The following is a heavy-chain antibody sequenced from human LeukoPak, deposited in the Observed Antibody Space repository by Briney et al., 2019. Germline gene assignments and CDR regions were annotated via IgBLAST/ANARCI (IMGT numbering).Heavy chain of an antibody. CDR3: ARQMGYFDILTPPVY. CDR2: IYYSGST. D-gene: IGHD3-9*01. Sequence: SETLSLTCTVSGGSISSSSHYWGWIRQPPGKGLEWIGSIYYSGSTYYNPSLKSRVTISVDTSKNQFSLKLSSVTAADTAVYYCARQMGYFDILTPPVYWGQGTLVTVSS. J-gene: IGHJ4*02. CDR1: GGSISSSSHY. V-gene: IGHV4-39*01.